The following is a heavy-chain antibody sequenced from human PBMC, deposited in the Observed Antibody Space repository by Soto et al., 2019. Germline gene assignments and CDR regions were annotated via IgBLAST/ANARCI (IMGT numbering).Heavy chain of an antibody. D-gene: IGHD3-9*01. J-gene: IGHJ5*02. CDR1: GGSISSSRCH. Sequence: PSETLSLTCTVSGGSISSSRCHWGWIRQPPGKGLEWIASIKYSGTTFYNPSLKSRLTLSVDTSKNQFALKLSSVTAAGTAVYYCARHPSRYYDVLTGQIVYPEFNWVDPWGHGILVTVSS. V-gene: IGHV4-39*01. CDR3: ARHPSRYYDVLTGQIVYPEFNWVDP. CDR2: IKYSGTT.